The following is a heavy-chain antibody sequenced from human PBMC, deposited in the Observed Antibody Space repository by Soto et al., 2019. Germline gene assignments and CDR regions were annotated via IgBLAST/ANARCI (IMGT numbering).Heavy chain of an antibody. CDR2: IDPSDSYT. V-gene: IGHV5-10-1*01. Sequence: HGESLKISCKGSGYSFTSYWISWVRQMPGKGLEWMGRIDPSDSYTNYSPSFQGHVTISADKSISTAYLQWSSLKASDTAMYYCARRGYYYDNSGYSPLDYWGQGTLVTVSS. CDR1: GYSFTSYW. CDR3: ARRGYYYDNSGYSPLDY. D-gene: IGHD3-22*01. J-gene: IGHJ4*02.